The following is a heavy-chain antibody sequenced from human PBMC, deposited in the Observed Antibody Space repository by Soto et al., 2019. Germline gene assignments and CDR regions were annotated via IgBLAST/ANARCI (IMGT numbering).Heavy chain of an antibody. CDR2: IYPGDSDT. D-gene: IGHD5-12*01. J-gene: IGHJ4*02. Sequence: LGESLKISCQCSGYTFSNFWIAWVRQLPGKGLEYMGIIYPGDSDTRYSPSFQGQVTISADKSISTAYLQWSSLKASDTAMYYCARQSRDGYNIFDYWGQGTLVTVSS. V-gene: IGHV5-51*01. CDR3: ARQSRDGYNIFDY. CDR1: GYTFSNFW.